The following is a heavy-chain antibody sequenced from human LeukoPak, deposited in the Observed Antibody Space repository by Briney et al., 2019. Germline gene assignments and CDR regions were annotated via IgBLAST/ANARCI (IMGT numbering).Heavy chain of an antibody. CDR3: ARVQTYCSSTSCPVGEKYYYYGMDV. V-gene: IGHV3-30-3*01. J-gene: IGHJ6*02. Sequence: HPGGSLRLSCAASGFTFSSYAMHWVRQAPGKGLEWVAVISYDGSNKYYADSVKGRFTISRDNSKNTLYLQMNSLRAEDTAVYYCARVQTYCSSTSCPVGEKYYYYGMDVWGQGTTVTVSS. CDR1: GFTFSSYA. CDR2: ISYDGSNK. D-gene: IGHD2-2*01.